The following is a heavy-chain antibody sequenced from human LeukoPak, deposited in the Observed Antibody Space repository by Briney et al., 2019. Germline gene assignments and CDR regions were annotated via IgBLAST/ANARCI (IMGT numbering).Heavy chain of an antibody. D-gene: IGHD6-13*01. CDR2: IYYTGST. V-gene: IGHV4-59*01. CDR1: GGSISTYY. CDR3: AREIRSSSWFPEFFDY. J-gene: IGHJ4*02. Sequence: PSETLSLTCTVSGGSISTYYWSWIRQPPGKGLQWIGYIYYTGSTNYNPSLKSRVTISVDTSKNQFSLKLSSVTAADTAVYYCAREIRSSSWFPEFFDYWGQGTLVTVSS.